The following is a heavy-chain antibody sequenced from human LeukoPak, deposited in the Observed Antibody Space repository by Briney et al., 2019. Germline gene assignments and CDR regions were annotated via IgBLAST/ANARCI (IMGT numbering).Heavy chain of an antibody. CDR2: MNPNSGNT. CDR1: GYTFTSYD. D-gene: IGHD3-10*01. CDR3: ARVWFGELSGDY. V-gene: IGHV1-8*03. Sequence: ASVKVSCKASGYTFTSYDINWVRQATGQGLEWMGWMNPNSGNTGYAQKFQGRVTITTDTSTTTAYMELRSLRSDDTAVYYCARVWFGELSGDYWGQGTLVTVSS. J-gene: IGHJ4*02.